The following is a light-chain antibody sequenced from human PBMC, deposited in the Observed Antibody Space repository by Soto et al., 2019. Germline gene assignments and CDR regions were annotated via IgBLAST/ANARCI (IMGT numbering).Light chain of an antibody. Sequence: EIVLTQSPGTMSLSPGQRATLSCRASETISRSYVAWYQQTPGRPPRLVIYDASSRATGIPDRFSGSGSGKDFSLTISRLEPEDFAVYYCQQFVESPFTFGQGTKLEIK. CDR2: DAS. J-gene: IGKJ2*01. CDR3: QQFVESPFT. CDR1: ETISRSY. V-gene: IGKV3-20*01.